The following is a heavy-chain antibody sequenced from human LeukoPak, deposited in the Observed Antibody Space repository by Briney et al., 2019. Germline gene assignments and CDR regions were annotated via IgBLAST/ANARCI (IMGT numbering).Heavy chain of an antibody. Sequence: PGVSLRLSCAASGFTFSAYWMHWVRRAPGKGLVWVSRVKYDGSTTTYADSVKGRFTISRDNAKNILYLQMNSLRVEDTAVYYCARDLDWLLFDYWGQGTLVTVSS. J-gene: IGHJ4*02. CDR1: GFTFSAYW. V-gene: IGHV3-74*01. D-gene: IGHD3-9*01. CDR3: ARDLDWLLFDY. CDR2: VKYDGSTT.